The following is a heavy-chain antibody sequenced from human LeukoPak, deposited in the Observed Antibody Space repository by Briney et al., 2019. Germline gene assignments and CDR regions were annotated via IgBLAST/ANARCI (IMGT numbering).Heavy chain of an antibody. J-gene: IGHJ4*02. CDR3: ARGVDYYDSSGYLN. CDR2: IIPIFGTA. V-gene: IGHV1-69*05. CDR1: GGTFSSYA. Sequence: ASVKVSCKASGGTFSSYAISWVRQAPGQGLEWMGGIIPIFGTANYAQKFQGRVTMTRNTSISTAYMELSSLRSEDTAVYYCARGVDYYDSSGYLNWGQGTLVTVSS. D-gene: IGHD3-22*01.